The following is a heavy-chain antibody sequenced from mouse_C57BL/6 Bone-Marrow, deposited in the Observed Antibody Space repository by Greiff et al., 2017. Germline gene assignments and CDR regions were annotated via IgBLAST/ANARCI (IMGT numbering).Heavy chain of an antibody. J-gene: IGHJ1*03. CDR2: IYIGNGYT. D-gene: IGHD1-1*01. CDR1: GYTFTSYG. V-gene: IGHV1-58*01. Sequence: LVGPGSSVKMSCKTSGYTFTSYGINWVKQRPGQGLEWIGYIYIGNGYTEYNEKFKGKATLTSDTSSSTAYMQLSSLTSEDSAIYFCARPKTYYYGSRLYWYFDVWGTGTTVTVSS. CDR3: ARPKTYYYGSRLYWYFDV.